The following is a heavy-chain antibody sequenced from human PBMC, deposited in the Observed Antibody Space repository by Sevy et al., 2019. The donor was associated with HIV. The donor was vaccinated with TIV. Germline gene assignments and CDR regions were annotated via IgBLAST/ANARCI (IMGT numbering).Heavy chain of an antibody. V-gene: IGHV3-9*01. Sequence: GGSLRLSCAASGFTFDDYAMHWVRQAPGKGLEWVSGISWNSGSIGYADSVKGRFTISRDNAKNSLYLQMNSLRAEDTSCYYCTKDIAGHCRYLGAFDIWGQGTMVTVSS. CDR2: ISWNSGSI. CDR3: TKDIAGHCRYLGAFDI. CDR1: GFTFDDYA. D-gene: IGHD3-16*01. J-gene: IGHJ3*02.